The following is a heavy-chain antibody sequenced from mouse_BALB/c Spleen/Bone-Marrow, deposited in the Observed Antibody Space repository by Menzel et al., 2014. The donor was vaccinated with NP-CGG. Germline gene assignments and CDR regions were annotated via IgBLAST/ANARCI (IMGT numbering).Heavy chain of an antibody. CDR2: IHPSDTET. CDR1: GYSLTSYW. J-gene: IGHJ3*01. V-gene: IGHV1-61*01. Sequence: VQRVESGAELVRPGASVKLSCKASGYSLTSYWMNWVKQRPGQGLEWIGMIHPSDTETRLNQRFKDKATLTVDKSSSTAYMQLSSPTSEDSAVYYCARLEGNYGSTFAYWGQGTLVTVSA. D-gene: IGHD1-1*01. CDR3: ARLEGNYGSTFAY.